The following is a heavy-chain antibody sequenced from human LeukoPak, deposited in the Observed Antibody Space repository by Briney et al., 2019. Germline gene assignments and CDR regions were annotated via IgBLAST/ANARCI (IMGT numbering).Heavy chain of an antibody. V-gene: IGHV1-18*01. CDR1: GYTFGSYD. Sequence: ASVKVSCKASGYTFGSYDISWVRQAPGQGLEWMGWISAYNGNTNYAQKLQGRVTMTTDTSTSTAYLELRSLRSDDTAVYYCARYSPDYYDSSGYYLTPIDYWGQGTLVTVSS. D-gene: IGHD3-22*01. CDR2: ISAYNGNT. CDR3: ARYSPDYYDSSGYYLTPIDY. J-gene: IGHJ4*02.